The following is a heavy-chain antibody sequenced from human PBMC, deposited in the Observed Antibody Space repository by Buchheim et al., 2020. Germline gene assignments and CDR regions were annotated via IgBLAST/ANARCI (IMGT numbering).Heavy chain of an antibody. D-gene: IGHD3-22*01. CDR2: INSDWSST. Sequence: EVQLVESGGGLVQPGGSLRLSCAASGFTFSSYWMHWVRQASGKGLVWVSRINSDWSSTRNADSVKGRFTISRDNAKNTMYLQMNSLRAEDTAVYYCARGRHDSSGYDWFDPWGQGTL. J-gene: IGHJ5*02. CDR1: GFTFSSYW. CDR3: ARGRHDSSGYDWFDP. V-gene: IGHV3-74*01.